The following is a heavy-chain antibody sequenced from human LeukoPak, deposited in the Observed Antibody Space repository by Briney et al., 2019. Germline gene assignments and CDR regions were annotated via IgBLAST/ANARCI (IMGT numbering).Heavy chain of an antibody. CDR3: ARDGSYYYGSGSYRRYFDY. Sequence: PGGSLRLSRAASGFTVSSNYMSWVRQAPGKGLEWVSVIYSGGSTYYADSVKGRFTISRDNSKNTLYLQMNSLRAEDTAVYYCARDGSYYYGSGSYRRYFDYWGQGTLVTVSS. J-gene: IGHJ4*02. CDR1: GFTVSSNY. CDR2: IYSGGST. D-gene: IGHD3-10*01. V-gene: IGHV3-53*01.